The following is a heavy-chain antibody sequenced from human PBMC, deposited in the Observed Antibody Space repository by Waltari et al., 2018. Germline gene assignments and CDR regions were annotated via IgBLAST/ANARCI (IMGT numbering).Heavy chain of an antibody. CDR1: GGSFSGYY. V-gene: IGHV4-34*01. D-gene: IGHD3-22*01. Sequence: QVQLQQWGAGLLKPSETLSLTCAVYGGSFSGYYWSWIRQPPGKGLEWIGEINHSGSTNYNPSLKSRVTISGDTSKNQFSLKLSSVTAADTAVYYCARGYRGWLWGYYFDYWGQGTLVTVSS. CDR3: ARGYRGWLWGYYFDY. J-gene: IGHJ4*02. CDR2: INHSGST.